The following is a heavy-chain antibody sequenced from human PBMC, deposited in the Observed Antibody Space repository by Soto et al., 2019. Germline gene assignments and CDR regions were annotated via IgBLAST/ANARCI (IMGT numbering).Heavy chain of an antibody. J-gene: IGHJ5*02. CDR2: IYYSWST. V-gene: IGHV4-31*03. CDR3: ARQRSYGSGSRWCGP. CDR1: GGSISRGGYD. Sequence: AQCPSLTCTVSGGSISRGGYDWSWIRQHPGKGLEWIGYIYYSWSTYYNPSLKSRVTISVDTSKNQFSLKLSSVTAADTAVYHCARQRSYGSGSRWCGPWGKG. D-gene: IGHD3-10*01.